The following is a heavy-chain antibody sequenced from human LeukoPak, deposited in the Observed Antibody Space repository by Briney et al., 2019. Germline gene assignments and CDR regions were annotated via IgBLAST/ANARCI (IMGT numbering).Heavy chain of an antibody. D-gene: IGHD2-2*01. Sequence: PSQTLSLTCAISGDSVSSNSAAWNWIRQSPSRGLEWLGRTYYRSKGYNDYAVSVKSRITINPDTSKNQFSLRLNSVTPEDTAVYYCARDIVVVPAAMPGGYSYGHQSYYFDYWGQGTLVTVSS. CDR3: ARDIVVVPAAMPGGYSYGHQSYYFDY. V-gene: IGHV6-1*01. CDR1: GDSVSSNSAA. CDR2: TYYRSKGYN. J-gene: IGHJ4*02.